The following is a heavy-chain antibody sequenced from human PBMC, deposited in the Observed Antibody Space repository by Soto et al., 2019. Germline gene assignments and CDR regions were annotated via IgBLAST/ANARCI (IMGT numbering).Heavy chain of an antibody. D-gene: IGHD3-10*01. J-gene: IGHJ6*03. CDR3: ARDGRRITMVRGVISPGYYYYMDV. CDR1: GGSISSYY. CDR2: IYYSGST. V-gene: IGHV4-59*01. Sequence: SETLSLTCTVSGGSISSYYWSWIRQPPGKGLEWIGYIYYSGSTNYNPSLKSRVTISVDTSKNQFSLKLSSVTAADTAVYYCARDGRRITMVRGVISPGYYYYMDVWGKGTTVTVSS.